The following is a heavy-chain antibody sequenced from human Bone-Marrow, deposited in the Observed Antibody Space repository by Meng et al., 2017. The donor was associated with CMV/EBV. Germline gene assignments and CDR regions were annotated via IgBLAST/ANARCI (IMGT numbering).Heavy chain of an antibody. Sequence: SQTLSLTCAISGDSVSSNSAAWNWIRQSPSRGLEWLGRTYYRSKWYNDYAVSVKSRITINPDTSKNQFSLQLNSVTPEDTAVYYCARDLYYYDSSGYYHPTLDYWGQGTLATVSS. CDR1: GDSVSSNSAA. CDR3: ARDLYYYDSSGYYHPTLDY. J-gene: IGHJ4*02. V-gene: IGHV6-1*01. CDR2: TYYRSKWYN. D-gene: IGHD3-22*01.